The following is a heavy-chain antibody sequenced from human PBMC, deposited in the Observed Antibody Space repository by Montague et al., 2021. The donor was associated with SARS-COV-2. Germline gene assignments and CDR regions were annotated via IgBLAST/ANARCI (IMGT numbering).Heavy chain of an antibody. D-gene: IGHD3-22*01. V-gene: IGHV4-31*03. CDR3: ARVQGITMIVVVIGAFDI. CDR1: GGSISSGGYY. J-gene: IGHJ3*02. Sequence: TLSLTCTVSGGSISSGGYYWSWIRQHPGKGLERIGYIYYSGSTYYNPSLKSRVTISVDTSKNQFSLKLSSVTAADTAVYYCARVQGITMIVVVIGAFDIWGQGTMVTVSS. CDR2: IYYSGST.